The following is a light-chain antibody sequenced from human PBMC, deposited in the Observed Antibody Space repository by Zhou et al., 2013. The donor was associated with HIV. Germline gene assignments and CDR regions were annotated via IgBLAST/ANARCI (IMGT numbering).Light chain of an antibody. J-gene: IGKJ2*01. CDR2: GAS. CDR1: QSVSSS. Sequence: EIVLTQSPATLSLSPGDRATLSCRATQSVSSSLAWYQQKPGQAPRLLIYGASNRATGIPDKFSGSGSGTDFTLTISRLEPEDIAVYYCQHYGSSQEYTFGQGTKLEIK. CDR3: QHYGSSQEYT. V-gene: IGKV3-20*01.